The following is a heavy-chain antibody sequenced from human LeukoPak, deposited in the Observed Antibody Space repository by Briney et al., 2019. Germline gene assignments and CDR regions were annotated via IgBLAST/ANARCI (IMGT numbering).Heavy chain of an antibody. V-gene: IGHV3-33*01. D-gene: IGHD3-3*01. Sequence: PGGSLRLSCAASGFTFSTFGMHWLRQAPGKGLEWVAGIWRDGSRKHYEDSVKGRLTISRDNSNNTLFLQMNSLRAEDTAVYYCAREASGYSRDFWGQGTLVIVSS. CDR2: IWRDGSRK. CDR1: GFTFSTFG. CDR3: AREASGYSRDF. J-gene: IGHJ4*02.